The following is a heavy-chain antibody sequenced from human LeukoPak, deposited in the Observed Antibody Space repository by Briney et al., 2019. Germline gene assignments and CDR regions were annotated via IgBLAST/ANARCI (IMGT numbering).Heavy chain of an antibody. CDR3: VVIGGTATGGFDS. CDR2: IKQDGSDK. CDR1: GFTFSTYW. D-gene: IGHD2-21*02. Sequence: GESLKISCAAPGFTFSTYWMTWVRQAPGKGLEWVANIKQDGSDKNYVDSVKGRFTISRDNAKKSLYLQMNSLRAEDTAIYYCVVIGGTATGGFDSWGQGTLVIVSS. J-gene: IGHJ4*02. V-gene: IGHV3-7*01.